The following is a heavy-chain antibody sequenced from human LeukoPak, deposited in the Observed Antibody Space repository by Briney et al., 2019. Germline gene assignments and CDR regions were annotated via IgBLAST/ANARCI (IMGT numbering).Heavy chain of an antibody. J-gene: IGHJ1*01. Sequence: GSLRISCAASGFTFSRYAMHWVRQAPGKGLEWVAVISYDGTNKYYADSVKGRFTISRDNSKNTLYLQMNGLRAEDTAIYYCAREYVVVTATSMGEYFQHWGQGTLVTVSS. CDR3: AREYVVVTATSMGEYFQH. D-gene: IGHD2-21*02. V-gene: IGHV3-30*04. CDR1: GFTFSRYA. CDR2: ISYDGTNK.